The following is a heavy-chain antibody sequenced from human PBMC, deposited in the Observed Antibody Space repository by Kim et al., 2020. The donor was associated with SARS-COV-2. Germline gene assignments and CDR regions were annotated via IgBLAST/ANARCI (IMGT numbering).Heavy chain of an antibody. CDR2: ISSSSSYI. CDR3: ARGLTGYDSSGNLDY. J-gene: IGHJ4*02. V-gene: IGHV3-21*01. Sequence: GGSLRLSCAASGFTFRSYSMNWVRQAPGKGLEWVSSISSSSSYIYYADSVKGRFTISRDNAKNSLYLQMNSLRAEDTAVYYCARGLTGYDSSGNLDYWGQGTLVTVSS. CDR1: GFTFRSYS. D-gene: IGHD3-22*01.